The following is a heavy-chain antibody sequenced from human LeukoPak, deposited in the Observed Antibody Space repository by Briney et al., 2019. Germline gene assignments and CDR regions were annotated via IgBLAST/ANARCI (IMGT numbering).Heavy chain of an antibody. D-gene: IGHD6-6*01. V-gene: IGHV1-69*05. CDR2: IIPIFGTA. Sequence: ASVKVSCKASGGTFSSCAISWVRQAPGQGLEWMGGIIPIFGTANYAQKFQGRVTITTDESTSTAYMELSSLRSEDTAVYYCARGLGSSSSSNYYYYMDVWGKGTTVTVSS. CDR3: ARGLGSSSSSNYYYYMDV. CDR1: GGTFSSCA. J-gene: IGHJ6*03.